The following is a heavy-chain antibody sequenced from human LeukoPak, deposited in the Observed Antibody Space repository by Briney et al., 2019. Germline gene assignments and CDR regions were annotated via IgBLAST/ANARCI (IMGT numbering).Heavy chain of an antibody. CDR2: IYPGDSDI. CDR3: ARQEYCSGGSCYTWFDP. V-gene: IGHV5-51*01. Sequence: GESLKISCKDSGYRFSSYWIAWVRQMPGKGLEYIGIIYPGDSDIRYSPSFQGQVTISADKSINTAYLQWSSLKASDTAMYYCARQEYCSGGSCYTWFDPWGQGTLVTVSS. D-gene: IGHD2-15*01. J-gene: IGHJ5*02. CDR1: GYRFSSYW.